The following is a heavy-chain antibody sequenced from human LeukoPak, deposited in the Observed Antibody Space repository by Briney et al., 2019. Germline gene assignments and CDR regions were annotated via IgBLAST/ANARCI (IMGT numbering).Heavy chain of an antibody. D-gene: IGHD1-26*01. Sequence: GGSLRLSCAASGFTFSSYWMNWVRQAPGKGLVWVSRIASDGSSTTYADSVKGRFSISRDNAKNTLDLQMNSLRAEDTAVYYCARRSSGSPPYYFDYWGQGTLVTVSS. CDR2: IASDGSST. CDR1: GFTFSSYW. V-gene: IGHV3-74*01. CDR3: ARRSSGSPPYYFDY. J-gene: IGHJ4*02.